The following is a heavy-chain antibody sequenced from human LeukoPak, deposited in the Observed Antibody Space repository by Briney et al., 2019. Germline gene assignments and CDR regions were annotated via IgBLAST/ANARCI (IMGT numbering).Heavy chain of an antibody. J-gene: IGHJ4*02. CDR1: GFTFSSFW. CDR3: FLYCATPYDSSGCD. CDR2: IKQDGSIQ. D-gene: IGHD3-22*01. Sequence: GGSLRLSCAASGFTFSSFWMAWVRQPPGKGLEWVANIKQDGSIQYYGDSVKGRSTISRDNAKNSLYLQMNSLRAEDTALYHHFLYCATPYDSSGCDWGQGTLVTVSS. V-gene: IGHV3-7*01.